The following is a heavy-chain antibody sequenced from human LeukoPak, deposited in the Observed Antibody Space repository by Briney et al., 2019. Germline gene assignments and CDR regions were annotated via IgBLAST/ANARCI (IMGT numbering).Heavy chain of an antibody. D-gene: IGHD3-9*01. Sequence: ASVKVSCKASGYTFTSYDISWVRRAPGQGLEWMGWISAYNGNTNYAQKLQRRVTMTTDTSTSIAYLELRSLRVDDTAVYYPASSYYGSLSSWGAGFDPWGRGTLVTVCS. CDR3: ASSYYGSLSSWGAGFDP. CDR2: ISAYNGNT. V-gene: IGHV1-18*01. CDR1: GYTFTSYD. J-gene: IGHJ5*02.